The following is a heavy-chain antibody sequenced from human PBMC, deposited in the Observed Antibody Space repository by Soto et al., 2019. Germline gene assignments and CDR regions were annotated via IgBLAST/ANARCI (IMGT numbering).Heavy chain of an antibody. J-gene: IGHJ6*02. CDR3: ARGSTLVRGVINYYYYGMDV. CDR1: GRTFSSYA. CDR2: IIPIFGTA. Sequence: GASVKVSCKASGRTFSSYAISWVRQAPGQGLEWMGGIIPIFGTANYAQKFQGRVTITRDTSASTAYMELSSLRSEDTAVYYCARGSTLVRGVINYYYYGMDVWGQGTTVTVSS. D-gene: IGHD3-10*01. V-gene: IGHV1-69*05.